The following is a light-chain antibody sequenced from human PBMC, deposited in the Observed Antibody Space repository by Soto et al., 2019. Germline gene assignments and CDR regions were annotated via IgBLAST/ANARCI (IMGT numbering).Light chain of an antibody. J-gene: IGKJ3*01. V-gene: IGKV3-20*01. CDR2: GAS. Sequence: EIVLTQSPGTLSLSPGERATLSCRASQTVTNNYLAWYQQKPGLAPRLLIFGASSRATGIPDRFGGSGSGTDFTLTISSLEPEDFAVYYCHQYCSTPLFTFGPGTKVDFK. CDR1: QTVTNNY. CDR3: HQYCSTPLFT.